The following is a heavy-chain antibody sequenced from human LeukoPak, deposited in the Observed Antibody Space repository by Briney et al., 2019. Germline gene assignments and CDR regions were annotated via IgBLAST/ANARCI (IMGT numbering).Heavy chain of an antibody. J-gene: IGHJ4*02. CDR3: ARDPLDGIFDY. Sequence: SETLSLTCTVSGGSISSYYWSWIRQPPGKGLEWIGYIYYSGSTNYNPSLKSRVTISVDTSKNQFSLKLSSVTAADTAVYYCARDPLDGIFDYWGQGTLVTVSS. V-gene: IGHV4-59*01. CDR1: GGSISSYY. CDR2: IYYSGST. D-gene: IGHD1-26*01.